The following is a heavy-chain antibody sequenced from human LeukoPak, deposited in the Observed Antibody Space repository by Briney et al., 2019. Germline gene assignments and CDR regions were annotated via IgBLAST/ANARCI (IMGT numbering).Heavy chain of an antibody. CDR1: GYTFTGYY. J-gene: IGHJ4*02. CDR3: ARDKILWFRELLGY. D-gene: IGHD3-10*01. Sequence: ASVKVSCKASGYTFTGYYMHWVRQAPGQGLEWMGWINPNSGGTNYAQKFQGRVTMTRDTSISTAYMELSRLSSDDTAVYYCARDKILWFRELLGYWGQGTLVTVSS. CDR2: INPNSGGT. V-gene: IGHV1-2*02.